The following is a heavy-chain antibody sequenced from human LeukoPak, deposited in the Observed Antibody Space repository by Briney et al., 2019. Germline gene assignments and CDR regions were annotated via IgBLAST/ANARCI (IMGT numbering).Heavy chain of an antibody. Sequence: GGSLRLSCAASGFTFSSYSMNWVRQAPGKGLEWVSSISSSSSYIYYADSVKSRFTISRDNAKNSLYLQMNSLRAEDTAVYYCARADDSSSWYYYYYYMDVWGKGTTVTISS. V-gene: IGHV3-21*01. J-gene: IGHJ6*03. CDR2: ISSSSSYI. CDR1: GFTFSSYS. D-gene: IGHD6-13*01. CDR3: ARADDSSSWYYYYYYMDV.